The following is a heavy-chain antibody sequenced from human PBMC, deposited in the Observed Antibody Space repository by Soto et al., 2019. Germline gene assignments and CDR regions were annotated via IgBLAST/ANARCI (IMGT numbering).Heavy chain of an antibody. J-gene: IGHJ4*02. CDR2: IIPGNGNT. CDR3: ARNMGSAGAFSVFDF. CDR1: GYTFISYA. D-gene: IGHD1-26*01. V-gene: IGHV1-3*01. Sequence: ASVKVSCKASGYTFISYAMHWVRQAPGQRLEWMGWIIPGNGNTMYSQNFQDRVTITRDTSASTVFMELNSLRSEDTAVYYCARNMGSAGAFSVFDFWGQGTLVTVSS.